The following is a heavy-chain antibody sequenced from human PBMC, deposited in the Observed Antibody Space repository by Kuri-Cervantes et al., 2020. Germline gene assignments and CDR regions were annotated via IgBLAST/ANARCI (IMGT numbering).Heavy chain of an antibody. CDR1: GFTFSSYG. J-gene: IGHJ6*03. V-gene: IGHV3-30*02. Sequence: GESLKISCAASGFTFSSYGMHWVRQAPGKGLEWVAFIRSDGSNKYCADSVKGRFTISRDNSENTLYLQMNSLRAEDTAVYYCAREYSSSWYGYYYMDVWGKGTTVTVSS. CDR2: IRSDGSNK. CDR3: AREYSSSWYGYYYMDV. D-gene: IGHD6-13*01.